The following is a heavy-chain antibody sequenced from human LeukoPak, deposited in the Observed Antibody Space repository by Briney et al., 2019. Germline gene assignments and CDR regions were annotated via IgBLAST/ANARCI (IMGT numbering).Heavy chain of an antibody. CDR2: IIPIFGTA. Sequence: SVKVSCKASGGTFSSYAISWVRQAPGQGLEWMGGIIPIFGTANYAQKFQGRVTITADESTSTAYMELSSLRSEDTAVYYCARTKPILTGYSSQPRDNWFDPWGQGTLVTVSS. D-gene: IGHD3-9*01. CDR3: ARTKPILTGYSSQPRDNWFDP. CDR1: GGTFSSYA. J-gene: IGHJ5*02. V-gene: IGHV1-69*13.